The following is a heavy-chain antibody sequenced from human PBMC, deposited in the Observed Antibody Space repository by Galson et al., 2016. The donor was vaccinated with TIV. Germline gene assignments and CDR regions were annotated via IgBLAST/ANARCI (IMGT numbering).Heavy chain of an antibody. D-gene: IGHD3-3*01. J-gene: IGHJ5*02. Sequence: TLSLTCAVSGGSISSTYSSWSWIRQHPGKGLKWIGFIYYNGNTFYNPSLQSRVTISGDTSKNLFSLRLNSITAADTAVYFCARWSGYHDWGGWFDPWGQGIPVTVSS. CDR1: GGSISSTYSS. V-gene: IGHV4-31*11. CDR3: ARWSGYHDWGGWFDP. CDR2: IYYNGNT.